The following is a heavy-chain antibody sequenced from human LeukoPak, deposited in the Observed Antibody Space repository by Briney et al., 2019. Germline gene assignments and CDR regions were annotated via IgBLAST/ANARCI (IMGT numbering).Heavy chain of an antibody. Sequence: SQTLSLTCTVSGGSISSDTSYWSWIRQPAGKGLEWIGRIYSSGSANYNPSLKSRVTMSLDTSKNQFSLQLSSVTAADTAVYYCARIQGRSFDYWGQGTLVTVSS. CDR3: ARIQGRSFDY. D-gene: IGHD5-18*01. V-gene: IGHV4-61*02. CDR2: IYSSGSA. CDR1: GGSISSDTSY. J-gene: IGHJ4*02.